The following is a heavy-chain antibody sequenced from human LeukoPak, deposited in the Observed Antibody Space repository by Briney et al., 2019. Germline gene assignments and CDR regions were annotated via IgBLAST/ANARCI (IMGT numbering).Heavy chain of an antibody. CDR2: IIPIFGTA. CDR3: ARDQWYSSGWYNEMDAFDI. Sequence: SVKVSCKASGGTFSSYAISWVRQAPGQGLEWMGRIIPIFGTANYAQKFQGRVTITTDESTSTAYMELSRLRSDDTAVYYCARDQWYSSGWYNEMDAFDIWGQGTMVTVSS. V-gene: IGHV1-69*05. CDR1: GGTFSSYA. D-gene: IGHD6-19*01. J-gene: IGHJ3*02.